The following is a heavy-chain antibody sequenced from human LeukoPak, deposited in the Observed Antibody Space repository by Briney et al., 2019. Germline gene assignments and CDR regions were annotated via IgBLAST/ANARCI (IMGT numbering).Heavy chain of an antibody. CDR3: TRGSNRDDSSDFGC. CDR2: IRSNAYGGAT. CDR1: GFNFNNAW. V-gene: IGHV3-15*07. D-gene: IGHD3-22*01. Sequence: GGSLRFSCAASGFNFNNAWMNWVRQAPGKGLEWVGRIRSNAYGGATESAAPVTGRFTISRDDSENTLYLQMNSLKIEDTAVYYCTRGSNRDDSSDFGCWGQGTLVTVSS. J-gene: IGHJ4*02.